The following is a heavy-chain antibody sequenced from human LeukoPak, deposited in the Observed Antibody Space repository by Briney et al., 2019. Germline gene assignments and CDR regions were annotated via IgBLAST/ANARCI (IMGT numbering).Heavy chain of an antibody. CDR2: ISVNGGST. Sequence: GGSLRLSCAASVFTFSTYAMSCVRQAPGKGLEWGSAISVNGGSTYYADSVKDRFPNHRDSSKNTLHGEVKRLRAEDTAVYYCAKTNYYDSSGYYYCFDYCGQGTLVTVSS. CDR1: VFTFSTYA. CDR3: AKTNYYDSSGYYYCFDY. J-gene: IGHJ4*02. D-gene: IGHD3-22*01. V-gene: IGHV3-23*01.